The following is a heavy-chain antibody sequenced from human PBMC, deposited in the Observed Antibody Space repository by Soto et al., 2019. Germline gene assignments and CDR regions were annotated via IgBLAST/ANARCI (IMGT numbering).Heavy chain of an antibody. D-gene: IGHD2-8*01. Sequence: EVQLLESGGGLIQPGGSLRLSCAASGFTFSSYWMHWVRQAPGRGLVWVSRIKSDGRGTSYADSVKGRFNISRDKAKNTLYLQINSLRAEDSAVYYLARWRSCTDSFCYLAGIGLGYWGQGSLVTVSS. J-gene: IGHJ4*02. CDR2: IKSDGRGT. V-gene: IGHV3-74*01. CDR3: ARWRSCTDSFCYLAGIGLGY. CDR1: GFTFSSYW.